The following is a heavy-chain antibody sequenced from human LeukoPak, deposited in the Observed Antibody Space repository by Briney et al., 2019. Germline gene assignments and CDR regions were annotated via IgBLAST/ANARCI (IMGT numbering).Heavy chain of an antibody. CDR3: ARQKTGEDFDY. Sequence: PSETLSLTCTVSGGSISSSSYYWGWIRQPPGKGLEWIGSIYYSGSTYYNPSLKSRVTISVDTSKNQFSLKLSSVTAADTAVYYCARQKTGEDFDYWGQGTLVTVSS. D-gene: IGHD3-10*01. V-gene: IGHV4-39*01. CDR1: GGSISSSSYY. J-gene: IGHJ4*02. CDR2: IYYSGST.